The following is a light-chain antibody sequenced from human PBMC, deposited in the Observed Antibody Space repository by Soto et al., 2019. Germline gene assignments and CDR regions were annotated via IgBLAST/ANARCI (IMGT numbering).Light chain of an antibody. CDR2: DAS. CDR3: QHRNDWPLT. CDR1: QNVNNW. V-gene: IGKV3-11*01. J-gene: IGKJ4*01. Sequence: EIVLTQSPTTLSLSPGERATLSCRASQNVNNWFAWYQQKPGQAPRLLIYDASSRATGIPARFSGSGSGTDFTLPISSLEPEDSAVYCCQHRNDWPLTFGGGTKVEIK.